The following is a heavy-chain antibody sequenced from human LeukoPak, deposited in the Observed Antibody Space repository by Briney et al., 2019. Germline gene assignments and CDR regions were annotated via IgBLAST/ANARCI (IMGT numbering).Heavy chain of an antibody. Sequence: SETLSLTCTVSGGSLSSSSYYCGWSRQPRGKGLEWIVSIYYSGSTYNNPSLKSRVTISVDTSKNQFSLKLSSVTAADTAVYYCARRYGFWSGYFYYFDYWGRGTLVTVSS. D-gene: IGHD3-3*01. J-gene: IGHJ4*02. CDR2: IYYSGST. CDR1: GGSLSSSSYY. V-gene: IGHV4-39*01. CDR3: ARRYGFWSGYFYYFDY.